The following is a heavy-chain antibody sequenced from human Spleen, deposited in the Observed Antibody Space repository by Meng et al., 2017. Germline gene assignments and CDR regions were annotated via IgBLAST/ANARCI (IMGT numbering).Heavy chain of an antibody. V-gene: IGHV4-61*01. J-gene: IGHJ4*02. CDR2: IYYSGST. CDR3: ARQTKYDFWIIH. D-gene: IGHD3-3*01. Sequence: VQLQESGPGLVRPPETLSLPCTVSGGSVSSISYYWSWIRQPAGKGLEWIGYIYYSGSTNYNPALKSRVTISVDTSKNQFSLKLSSVTAADTAVYYCARQTKYDFWIIHWGQGTLVTVSS. CDR1: GGSVSSISYY.